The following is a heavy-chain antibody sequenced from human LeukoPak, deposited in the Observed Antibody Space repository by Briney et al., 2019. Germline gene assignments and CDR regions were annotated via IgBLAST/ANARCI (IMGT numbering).Heavy chain of an antibody. J-gene: IGHJ4*02. D-gene: IGHD3-22*01. V-gene: IGHV3-30-3*01. CDR1: GFTFSSYA. CDR3: ARDADYYDSSGYSGYSDY. CDR2: ISYDESNK. Sequence: GGSLRLSCAASGFTFSSYAMHWVRQAPGKGLEWVAVISYDESNKYYADSVKGRFTISRDNSKNTLYLQMNSLRAEDTAVYYCARDADYYDSSGYSGYSDYWGQGTLVTVSS.